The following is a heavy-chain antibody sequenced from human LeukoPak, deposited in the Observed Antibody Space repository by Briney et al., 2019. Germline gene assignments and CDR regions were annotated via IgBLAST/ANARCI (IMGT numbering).Heavy chain of an antibody. CDR2: ISGSGGST. V-gene: IGHV3-23*01. J-gene: IGHJ4*02. CDR1: GFTFSSYA. Sequence: PGGSLRLSCAASGFTFSSYAMSWVRQAPGKGLEWVSGISGSGGSTDYADSLKGRLTISRDNSKNTLYLQMNSLRAEDTAVYYCAKTPVRRFPLYFDYWGQGTLVTVSS. CDR3: AKTPVRRFPLYFDY. D-gene: IGHD3-3*01.